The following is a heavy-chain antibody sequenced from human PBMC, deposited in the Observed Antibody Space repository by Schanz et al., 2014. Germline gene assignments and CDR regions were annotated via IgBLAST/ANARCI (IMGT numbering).Heavy chain of an antibody. J-gene: IGHJ6*02. V-gene: IGHV3-23*04. CDR2: ISASGGST. D-gene: IGHD3-22*01. CDR3: AKDHFGHYDSSGCSDCYYYGMDV. Sequence: EVQLVESGGGLIHPGGSLRLSCAVSGFTVNTNYMTWVRQAPGKGLEWVSAISASGGSTYYADSVKGRFTISRDNSKNTLYVQLNSLRAEDTAVYYCAKDHFGHYDSSGCSDCYYYGMDVWGQGTTVTVSS. CDR1: GFTVNTNY.